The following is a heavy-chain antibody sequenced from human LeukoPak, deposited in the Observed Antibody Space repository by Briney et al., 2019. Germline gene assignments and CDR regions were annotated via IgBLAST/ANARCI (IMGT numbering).Heavy chain of an antibody. D-gene: IGHD1-26*01. J-gene: IGHJ4*02. Sequence: PSETLSLTCTVSGYSISSDYYWGWIRQPPGKGLEWIGSIYHSGSTYYNPSLKSRVTISVDTSKNQFSLKLSSVTAADTAVYYCSRIVGATKAGGIDYWGQGTLVTVSS. CDR3: SRIVGATKAGGIDY. CDR2: IYHSGST. V-gene: IGHV4-38-2*02. CDR1: GYSISSDYY.